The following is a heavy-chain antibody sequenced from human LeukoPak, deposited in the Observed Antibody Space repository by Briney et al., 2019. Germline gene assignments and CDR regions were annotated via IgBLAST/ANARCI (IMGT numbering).Heavy chain of an antibody. CDR1: GYTFTSYY. Sequence: ASVKVSCKASGYTFTSYYMHWVRQAPGQGLAWMGIINPSGGSTSYAQKFQGRVTMTRDTSTSTVYMELSSLRSEDTAVYYCARGTFRYSYGYRYFDYWGQGTLVTVSS. V-gene: IGHV1-46*01. J-gene: IGHJ4*02. CDR2: INPSGGST. CDR3: ARGTFRYSYGYRYFDY. D-gene: IGHD5-18*01.